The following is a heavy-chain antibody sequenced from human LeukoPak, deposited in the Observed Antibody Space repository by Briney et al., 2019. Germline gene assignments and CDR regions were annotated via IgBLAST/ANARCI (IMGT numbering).Heavy chain of an antibody. CDR1: GGFISSYY. D-gene: IGHD3-10*01. CDR3: ARAAMGSDFDY. J-gene: IGHJ4*02. CDR2: IYHSGST. Sequence: SETLSLTCTVSGGFISSYYWSWIRQPPGKGLEWIGYIYHSGSTYYNPSLKSRVTISVDRSKNQFSLKLSSVTAADTAVYYCARAAMGSDFDYWGQGTLVTVSS. V-gene: IGHV4-59*12.